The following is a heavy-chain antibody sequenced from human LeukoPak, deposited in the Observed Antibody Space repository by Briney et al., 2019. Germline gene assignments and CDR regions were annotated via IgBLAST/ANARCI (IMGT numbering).Heavy chain of an antibody. J-gene: IGHJ4*02. V-gene: IGHV3-30*04. CDR3: AKSRIGFSGQLDH. D-gene: IGHD5-12*01. CDR2: ISSDGSGQ. CDR1: GFTFSSWP. Sequence: GGSLRLSCAASGFTFSSWPMHWVRQTPGKGLEWLAVISSDGSGQSYADSVKGRFTISRDNSKNTLSLEMNSLKIEDTAVYYCAKSRIGFSGQLDHWGQGALITVSS.